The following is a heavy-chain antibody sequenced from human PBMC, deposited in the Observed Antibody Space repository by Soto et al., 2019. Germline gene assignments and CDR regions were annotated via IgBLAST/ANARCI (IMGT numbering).Heavy chain of an antibody. CDR2: IVVGSGNT. V-gene: IGHV1-58*01. Sequence: SVKVSCKASGFTFTSSAVQWVRQARGQRLEWIGWIVVGSGNTNYAQKFQERVTITRDMSTSTAYMELSSLRSEDTAVYYCAADYYDSSGRGYFDYWGQGTLVTVSS. CDR3: AADYYDSSGRGYFDY. J-gene: IGHJ4*02. CDR1: GFTFTSSA. D-gene: IGHD3-22*01.